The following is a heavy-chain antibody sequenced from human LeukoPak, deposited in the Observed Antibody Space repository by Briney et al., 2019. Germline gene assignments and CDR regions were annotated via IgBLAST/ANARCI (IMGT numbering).Heavy chain of an antibody. CDR3: ARDSLADPRDY. D-gene: IGHD2-15*01. Sequence: GGSLRLSCSASGFTVSSNYMCSVRQPPGKGLEWVSVIYSGGGTYYADSVKGRFPISRDNSKNTLYLQMNNLRAEDTAVYYRARDSLADPRDYWGQGTLVTVSS. J-gene: IGHJ4*02. V-gene: IGHV3-53*01. CDR1: GFTVSSNY. CDR2: IYSGGGT.